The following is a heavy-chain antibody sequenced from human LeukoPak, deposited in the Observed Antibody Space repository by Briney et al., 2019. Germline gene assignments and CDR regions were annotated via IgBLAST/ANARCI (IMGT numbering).Heavy chain of an antibody. CDR3: IGSGGWPGY. J-gene: IGHJ4*02. CDR1: GFTFSSYW. V-gene: IGHV3-74*01. D-gene: IGHD1-26*01. CDR2: IASDGST. Sequence: GGALRLSCAASGFTFSSYWMHWVRQAPGQGLVLVSRIASDGSTVYADSVKGRFTISRDNAKDTVYLQMNSLRVEDTAVYYCIGSGGWPGYWGQGTLVTVSS.